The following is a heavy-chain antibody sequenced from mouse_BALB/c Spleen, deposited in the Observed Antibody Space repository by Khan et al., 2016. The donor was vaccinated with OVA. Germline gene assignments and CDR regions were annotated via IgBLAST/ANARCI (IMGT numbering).Heavy chain of an antibody. J-gene: IGHJ2*01. CDR3: ARDYGSSYYYFDY. V-gene: IGHV3-2*02. CDR2: ISYSGST. CDR1: AYSITSDYA. Sequence: EVQLQESGPGLVKPSQSLSLTCTVTAYSITSDYAWNWIRQFPGNKLEWMGYISYSGSTSYNPSLKSRISITRDTSKNQFFLQLNSVTTEDTATYYCARDYGSSYYYFDYWGQGTTLTVSS. D-gene: IGHD1-1*01.